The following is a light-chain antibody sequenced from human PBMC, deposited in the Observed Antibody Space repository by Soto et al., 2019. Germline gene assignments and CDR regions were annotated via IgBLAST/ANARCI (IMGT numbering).Light chain of an antibody. J-gene: IGKJ1*01. CDR1: QSVNCDY. V-gene: IGKV3-20*01. Sequence: EIVLTQSPGTLSLFPGERATLSCKATQSVNCDYLAWYQQKPGQAPRLLMYIASRRATGIPDRFSGSGSGTDFTLTISRLEPEDFAVYYCQQYGTSPLTFGQGTKVEIK. CDR2: IAS. CDR3: QQYGTSPLT.